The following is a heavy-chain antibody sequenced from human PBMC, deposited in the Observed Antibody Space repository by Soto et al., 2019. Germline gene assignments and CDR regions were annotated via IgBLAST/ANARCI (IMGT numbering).Heavy chain of an antibody. CDR1: GFTFSSYW. D-gene: IGHD6-19*01. V-gene: IGHV3-7*03. CDR3: ARGAVVRSLRGWFDP. CDR2: IKQDGSEK. J-gene: IGHJ5*02. Sequence: EVQLVESGGGLVQPGGSLRLSCAASGFTFSSYWMSWVRQAPGKGLEWVANIKQDGSEKYYVDSVKGRFTISRDNAKNSLYLQMNSLRAEDTAVYYCARGAVVRSLRGWFDPWGQGTLVTVSS.